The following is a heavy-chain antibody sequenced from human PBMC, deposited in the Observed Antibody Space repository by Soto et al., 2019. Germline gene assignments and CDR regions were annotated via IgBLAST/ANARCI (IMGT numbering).Heavy chain of an antibody. J-gene: IGHJ4*02. CDR1: GGTFSSYA. D-gene: IGHD6-19*01. CDR2: IIPIFGTA. Sequence: SVKVSCKASGGTFSSYAISWVRQAPGQGLEWMGGIIPIFGTANYAQKFQGRVTITADKSTSTAYMELSSLRSEDTAVYYCARGPKSGWYHFGYWGQGTLVTVSS. V-gene: IGHV1-69*06. CDR3: ARGPKSGWYHFGY.